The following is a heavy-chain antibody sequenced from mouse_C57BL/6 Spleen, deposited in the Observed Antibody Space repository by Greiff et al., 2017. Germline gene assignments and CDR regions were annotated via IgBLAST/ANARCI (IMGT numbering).Heavy chain of an antibody. CDR3: ARSLLRGSSYFDY. J-gene: IGHJ2*01. CDR1: GYTFTNYW. CDR2: IYPGGGYT. V-gene: IGHV1-63*01. Sequence: QVQLQQSGAELVRPGTSVKMSCKASGYTFTNYWIGWAKQRPGHGLEWIGDIYPGGGYTNYYEKFKGKATLTADKSSSTAYMQFSSLTSEDSAIYYCARSLLRGSSYFDYWGQGTTLTVSS. D-gene: IGHD1-1*01.